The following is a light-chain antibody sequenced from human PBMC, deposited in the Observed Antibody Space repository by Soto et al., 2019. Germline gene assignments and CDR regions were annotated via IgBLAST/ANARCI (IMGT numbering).Light chain of an antibody. CDR2: DAS. CDR3: QQRSFWIT. CDR1: QSVSSY. V-gene: IGKV3-11*01. Sequence: IGLKHSAATLSLSKGDRATLSCRASQSVSSYLAWYQQKPGQAPRLLIYDASNRATGIPARFSGSGSGTDFTLTISSLEPEDFAVYYCQQRSFWITSGQVTRLAIK. J-gene: IGKJ5*01.